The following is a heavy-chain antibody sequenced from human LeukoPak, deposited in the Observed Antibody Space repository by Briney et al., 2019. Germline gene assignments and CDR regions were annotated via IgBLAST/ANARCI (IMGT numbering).Heavy chain of an antibody. D-gene: IGHD3-16*02. CDR1: AGLFHTYA. CDR2: VVPASEIS. Sequence: SVKVSCKASAGLFHTYAISWVRLVPGQWREWMGRVVPASEISTYAQKFLGRLTITADYSASTVYMELSGLRSAAPATYYCARVGYTRGPLPYGMDVWGQGTTVTV. V-gene: IGHV1-69*04. CDR3: ARVGYTRGPLPYGMDV. J-gene: IGHJ6*02.